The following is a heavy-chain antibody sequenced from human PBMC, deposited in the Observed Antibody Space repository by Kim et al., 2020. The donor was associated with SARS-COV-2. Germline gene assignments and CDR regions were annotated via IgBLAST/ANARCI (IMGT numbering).Heavy chain of an antibody. CDR3: AKIPSVLRYFDWSTDVFGLGY. CDR1: GFTFSSYG. Sequence: GGSLRLSCAASGFTFSSYGMHWVRQAPGKGLEWVAVISYDGSNKYYADSVKGRFTISRDNSKNTLYLQMNSLRAEDTAVYYCAKIPSVLRYFDWSTDVFGLGYWGQGTLVTVSP. J-gene: IGHJ4*02. V-gene: IGHV3-30*18. D-gene: IGHD3-9*01. CDR2: ISYDGSNK.